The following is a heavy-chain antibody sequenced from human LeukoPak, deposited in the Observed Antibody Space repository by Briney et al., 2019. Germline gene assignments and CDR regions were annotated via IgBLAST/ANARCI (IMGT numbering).Heavy chain of an antibody. CDR1: GGSISSYY. CDR2: IYYSGST. CDR3: ARGGSYSPFDY. D-gene: IGHD1-26*01. J-gene: IGHJ4*02. V-gene: IGHV4-59*01. Sequence: SETPSLTCTVSGGSISSYYWSWIRQPPGKGLEWIGYIYYSGSTNYNPSLMSRVTISVDTSKNQFSLKLSSVTAADTALYYCARGGSYSPFDYWGQGTLVTVSS.